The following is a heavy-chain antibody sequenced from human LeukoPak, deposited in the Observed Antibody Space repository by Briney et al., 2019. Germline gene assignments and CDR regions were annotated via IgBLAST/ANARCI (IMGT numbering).Heavy chain of an antibody. V-gene: IGHV3-48*01. CDR2: ISSSSSTI. D-gene: IGHD2-2*01. Sequence: ASETLSLTCTVSGGSISSSSYYWGWIRQAPGKGLEWVSYISSSSSTIYYADSVKGRFTISRDNSKNTLYLQMNSLRAEDTAVYYCAKARVVVPAYYYYYYMDVWGKGTTVTVSS. CDR1: GGSISSSS. J-gene: IGHJ6*03. CDR3: AKARVVVPAYYYYYYMDV.